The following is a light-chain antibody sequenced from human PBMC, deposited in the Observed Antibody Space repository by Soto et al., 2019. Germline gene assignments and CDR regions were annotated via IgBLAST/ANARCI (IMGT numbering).Light chain of an antibody. Sequence: QSVLTQPPSVSGAPGQRVTISCTGSSSNIGAGYDVHWYQQLPGTAPKLLIYGNSNRPSGVPDRFSGSKSGTSASLAITGLQAEDEVDYYCQSYDSSLSGGNVVFGGGTKLTVL. CDR3: QSYDSSLSGGNVV. CDR2: GNS. J-gene: IGLJ2*01. V-gene: IGLV1-40*01. CDR1: SSNIGAGYD.